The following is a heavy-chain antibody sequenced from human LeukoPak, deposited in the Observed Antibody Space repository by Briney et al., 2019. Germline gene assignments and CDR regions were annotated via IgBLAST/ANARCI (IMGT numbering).Heavy chain of an antibody. CDR3: ATGPDYYNSSSYYAHY. V-gene: IGHV3-30*03. CDR1: GFTFSSYG. Sequence: GGSLRLSCAASGFTFSSYGMHWVRQAPGKGLEWVAVISYDGSNKYYADSVKGRFTISRDNSKNTLYLQMNSLRAEDTAVYYCATGPDYYNSSSYYAHYWGQGTLVTVSS. D-gene: IGHD3-22*01. CDR2: ISYDGSNK. J-gene: IGHJ4*02.